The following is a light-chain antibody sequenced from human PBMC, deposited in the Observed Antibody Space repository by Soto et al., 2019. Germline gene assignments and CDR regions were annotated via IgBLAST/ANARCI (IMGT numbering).Light chain of an antibody. CDR2: GAS. CDR1: QSVSSD. CDR3: QQYKNWPPT. J-gene: IGKJ4*01. V-gene: IGKV3-15*01. Sequence: EIVMTQFPATLSVSPGERATLSCRASQSVSSDLAWYQQKPGQAPRLLMYGASIRATGIPARFSGIGSGTDFTLTISSLQSEDFAVYYCQQYKNWPPTFGGGTKVDIK.